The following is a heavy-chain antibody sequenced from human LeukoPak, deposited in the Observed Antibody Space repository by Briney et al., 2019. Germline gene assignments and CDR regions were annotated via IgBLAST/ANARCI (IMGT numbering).Heavy chain of an antibody. V-gene: IGHV3-23*01. J-gene: IGHJ3*02. CDR2: IGDSGDTT. D-gene: IGHD5-18*01. CDR3: AKDLTAMITWGFFNI. CDR1: GFTFSNYA. Sequence: GASLRLSCVASGFTFSNYAMSWVRQAPGKGLERVSSIGDSGDTTYYADSVKGRFTISRDNSKNTLNLQMNSLRAEDTAVYYCAKDLTAMITWGFFNIWGQGTMVTVSS.